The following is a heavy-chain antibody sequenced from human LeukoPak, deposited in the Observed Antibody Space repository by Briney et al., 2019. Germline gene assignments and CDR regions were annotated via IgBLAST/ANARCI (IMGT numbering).Heavy chain of an antibody. CDR3: EKVDIVATTGLEIFDY. D-gene: IGHD5-12*01. V-gene: IGHV3-23*01. J-gene: IGHJ4*02. CDR1: GFTFSRYA. CDR2: ISGSGGST. Sequence: GGSLRLSCAASGFTFSRYAMSWVRQAPGKGLEWVSAISGSGGSTYYADSVRRRFALSRDTSKNTLYLQMNSLRAEDTAVYCCEKVDIVATTGLEIFDYWGQGTLVTVSS.